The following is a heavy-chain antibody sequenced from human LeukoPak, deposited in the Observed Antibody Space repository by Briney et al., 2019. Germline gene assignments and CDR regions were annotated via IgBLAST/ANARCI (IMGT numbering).Heavy chain of an antibody. V-gene: IGHV3-23*01. Sequence: GGSLRLSCAASGFTFSSYAMSWVLQAPGKGLEWVSAISGSGGSTYYADSVKGRFTISRDNSKNTLYLQMNSLRAEDTAVYYCAKYLYYYYGMDVWGQGTTVTVSS. CDR1: GFTFSSYA. CDR3: AKYLYYYYGMDV. CDR2: ISGSGGST. J-gene: IGHJ6*02.